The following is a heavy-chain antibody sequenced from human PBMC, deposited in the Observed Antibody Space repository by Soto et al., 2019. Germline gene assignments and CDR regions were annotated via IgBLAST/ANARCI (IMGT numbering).Heavy chain of an antibody. Sequence: QVQLQESGPGLVKPSQTLSLTCSVSGGSITSGGYSWTWIRHQPGKALQWIGYVFDSGKTYYNPSLKGRLTISVDTAKNLFSLELSSGTAADTAVYFCARGSGYYRNFDSWGQGTLVSVSS. CDR2: VFDSGKT. D-gene: IGHD3-3*01. CDR3: ARGSGYYRNFDS. V-gene: IGHV4-31*02. CDR1: GGSITSGGYS. J-gene: IGHJ4*02.